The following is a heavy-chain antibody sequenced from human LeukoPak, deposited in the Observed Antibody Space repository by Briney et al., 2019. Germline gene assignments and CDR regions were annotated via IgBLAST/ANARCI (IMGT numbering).Heavy chain of an antibody. V-gene: IGHV4-34*01. J-gene: IGHJ4*02. CDR1: GGSFSGYY. D-gene: IGHD3-22*01. Sequence: SETLSLTCAVYGGSFSGYYWSWIRQLPGKGLEWIGEINHSGSTNYNPSLKSRVTISVDTSKNQFSLKLSSVTAADTAVYYCARVGYYYDSSGYYNDYWGQGTLVTVSS. CDR2: INHSGST. CDR3: ARVGYYYDSSGYYNDY.